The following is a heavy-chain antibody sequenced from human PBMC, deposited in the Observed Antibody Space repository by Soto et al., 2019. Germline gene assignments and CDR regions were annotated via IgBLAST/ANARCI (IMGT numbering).Heavy chain of an antibody. Sequence: QVQLVQSGAEVKKPGSSVKVSCKASGGTFSSYTISWVRQAPGQGLEWMGRIIPILGIANYAQKFQGRVTIXXDXPXPTDDMELSSLRSEDTAVYYCARDHAVVLPGHWFDPWGQGTLVTVSS. CDR2: IIPILGIA. D-gene: IGHD2-8*01. CDR3: ARDHAVVLPGHWFDP. J-gene: IGHJ5*02. V-gene: IGHV1-69*08. CDR1: GGTFSSYT.